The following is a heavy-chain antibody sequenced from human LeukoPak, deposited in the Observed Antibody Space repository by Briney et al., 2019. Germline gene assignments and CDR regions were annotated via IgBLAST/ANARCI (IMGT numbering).Heavy chain of an antibody. D-gene: IGHD3-10*01. J-gene: IGHJ4*02. CDR3: ARDYYY. Sequence: PSETLSLTCVVYGGSFSGYYWSSIRQPPGKGLEWIGEINHSGSTSYNPSLKSRVTISVDTSKNQFSLKLSSVTAADTAVYYCARDYYYWGQGTLVTVSS. V-gene: IGHV4-34*01. CDR1: GGSFSGYY. CDR2: INHSGST.